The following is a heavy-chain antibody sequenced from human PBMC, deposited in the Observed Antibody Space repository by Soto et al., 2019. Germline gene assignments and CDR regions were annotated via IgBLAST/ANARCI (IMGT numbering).Heavy chain of an antibody. V-gene: IGHV4-59*01. Sequence: SETLSLTCTVSGGSISSYYWSWIRQPPGKGLEWIGYIYYSGSTNYNPSLKSRVTISVDTSKNQFSLKLSSVTAADTAVYYCARDQGGDILTGYYPDYYYGMDVWGQGTTVTVSS. CDR2: IYYSGST. CDR1: GGSISSYY. J-gene: IGHJ6*02. D-gene: IGHD3-9*01. CDR3: ARDQGGDILTGYYPDYYYGMDV.